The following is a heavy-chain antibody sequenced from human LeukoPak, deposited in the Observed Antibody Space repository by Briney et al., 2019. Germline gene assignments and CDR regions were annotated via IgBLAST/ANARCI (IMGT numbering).Heavy chain of an antibody. D-gene: IGHD3-10*01. CDR3: ARGSSGMDV. V-gene: IGHV3-21*01. Sequence: GGSLRPSCVASGVASSTSSTSWVRHAPGEGLEWVSSISSSSDYIYYADSVKGRFTISRDNAKKSLYLQMNSLRAEDTAVYYCARGSSGMDVWGQGTTVTVSS. CDR2: ISSSSDYI. J-gene: IGHJ6*02. CDR1: GVASSTSS.